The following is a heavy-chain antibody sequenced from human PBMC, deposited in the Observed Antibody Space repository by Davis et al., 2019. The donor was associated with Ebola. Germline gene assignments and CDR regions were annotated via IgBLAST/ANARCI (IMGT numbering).Heavy chain of an antibody. V-gene: IGHV4-39*01. J-gene: IGHJ4*02. CDR1: GDSITNPTYY. CDR3: ARQGSAGMNVVTADFDL. D-gene: IGHD2-21*02. CDR2: IYYTGHT. Sequence: PSETLSLTCTVSGDSITNPTYYWAWIRQPPGKGLQWIANIYYTGHTYYNPSLKGRVTVSLDTSKNQFSLKLRSVTAADPAIYYCARQGSAGMNVVTADFDLWGQGTLVTVSS.